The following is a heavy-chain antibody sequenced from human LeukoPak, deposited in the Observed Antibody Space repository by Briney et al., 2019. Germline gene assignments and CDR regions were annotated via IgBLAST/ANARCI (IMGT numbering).Heavy chain of an antibody. D-gene: IGHD1-26*01. CDR1: GFTFDNYR. Sequence: GGSMRLSCAASGFTFDNYRMSWVRQTPGKGLEWVSTVNADGGNTYYADSVKGRFTISRDNSKSTLILQMNSLRIEDTALYYCTKRVKYGGTWDHFADWGQGTLVTVSS. CDR3: TKRVKYGGTWDHFAD. J-gene: IGHJ4*02. CDR2: VNADGGNT. V-gene: IGHV3-23*01.